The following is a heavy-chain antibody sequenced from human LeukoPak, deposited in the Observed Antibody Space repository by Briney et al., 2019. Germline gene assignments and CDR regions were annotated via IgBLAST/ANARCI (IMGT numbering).Heavy chain of an antibody. CDR2: IYYSGST. CDR3: ARGSIAARRRLVPRLELTEYFQH. Sequence: SETLSLTCTVSGGSISSSSYYWGWIRQPPGKGLEWIGSIYYSGSTYYNPSLKSRVTISVDTSKNQFSLKLSSVTAADTAVYYCARGSIAARRRLVPRLELTEYFQHWGQGTLVTVSS. J-gene: IGHJ1*01. CDR1: GGSISSSSYY. V-gene: IGHV4-39*01. D-gene: IGHD6-6*01.